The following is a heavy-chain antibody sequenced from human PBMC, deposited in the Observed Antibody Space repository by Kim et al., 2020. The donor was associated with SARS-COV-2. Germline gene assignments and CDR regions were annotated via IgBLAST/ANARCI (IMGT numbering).Heavy chain of an antibody. Sequence: SVKVSCKASGGTFNSYAISWVRQAPGQGLEWMGGIIPIFGTANYAQKFQGRVTITADESTSTAYMELSSLRSEDTAVYYCARAIHYYDSSGELYWYFDPWGRGTLVTVSS. D-gene: IGHD3-22*01. CDR3: ARAIHYYDSSGELYWYFDP. V-gene: IGHV1-69*13. J-gene: IGHJ2*01. CDR1: GGTFNSYA. CDR2: IIPIFGTA.